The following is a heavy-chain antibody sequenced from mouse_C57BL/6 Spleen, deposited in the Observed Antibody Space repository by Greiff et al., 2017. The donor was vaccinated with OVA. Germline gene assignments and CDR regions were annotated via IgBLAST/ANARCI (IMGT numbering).Heavy chain of an antibody. D-gene: IGHD1-1*01. CDR3: ARRGPHDYDSSYYAMDY. CDR2: IDPAASYT. V-gene: IGHV1-50*01. CDR1: GYTFTSYW. Sequence: QVKLQQPGAELVKPGASVKLSCKASGYTFTSYWMPWVKQRPGQGLEWIGEIDPAASYTNYNQKFKGKATLTVDTSSSTAYMQLSSLTSEDSAVYYCARRGPHDYDSSYYAMDYWGQGTSVTVSS. J-gene: IGHJ4*01.